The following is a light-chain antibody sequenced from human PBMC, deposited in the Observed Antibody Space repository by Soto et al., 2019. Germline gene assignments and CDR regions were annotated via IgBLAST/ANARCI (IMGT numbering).Light chain of an antibody. CDR3: VLYMGSGTGV. CDR1: SGSVSTSYY. Sequence: QTVVTQEPSFSVSPGRTVTLTCGLSSGSVSTSYYPSWYQQTPGQAPRTLIYNTNTRSSGVPDRFSGSILGNKAALTITGAQADDESDYYCVLYMGSGTGVFGGGTKVTVL. J-gene: IGLJ3*02. CDR2: NTN. V-gene: IGLV8-61*01.